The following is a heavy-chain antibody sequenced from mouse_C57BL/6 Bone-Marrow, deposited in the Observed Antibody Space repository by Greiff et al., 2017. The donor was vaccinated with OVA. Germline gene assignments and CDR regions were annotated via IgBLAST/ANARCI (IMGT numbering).Heavy chain of an antibody. Sequence: QVQLQQSGPELVKPGASVKLSCKASGYTFTSYDINWVKQRPGQGLEWIGWIYPRDGSTKYNEKFKGKATLTVDTSSSTAYMELHSLTSEDSAVYFCARKYDYDDGYYAMDYWGQGTSVTVSS. CDR2: IYPRDGST. J-gene: IGHJ4*01. CDR1: GYTFTSYD. CDR3: ARKYDYDDGYYAMDY. D-gene: IGHD2-4*01. V-gene: IGHV1-85*01.